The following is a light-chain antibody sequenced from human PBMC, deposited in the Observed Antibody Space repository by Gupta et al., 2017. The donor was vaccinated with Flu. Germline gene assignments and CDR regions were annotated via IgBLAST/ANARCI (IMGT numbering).Light chain of an antibody. V-gene: IGLV2-11*01. J-gene: IGLJ2*01. Sequence: SVTLSCTGTSSNVGDYNFVSCYQQHPRTPPMLMFYDVTQRPSGLPDRFSGSTSGNTASLTISGLQAEDAADYCCCSYAGSYTVVFGGGTKLTVL. CDR2: DVT. CDR3: CSYAGSYTVV. CDR1: SSNVGDYNF.